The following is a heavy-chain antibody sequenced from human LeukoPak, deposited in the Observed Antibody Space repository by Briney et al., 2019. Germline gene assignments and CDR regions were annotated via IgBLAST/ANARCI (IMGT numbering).Heavy chain of an antibody. CDR2: ISSSGSSI. CDR3: ARAAFHYDSSGYYYVVDYFDY. V-gene: IGHV3-11*01. J-gene: IGHJ4*02. Sequence: KSGGSLRLSCAASGFTFSDYYMSWIRQAPGKGLEWVSYISSSGSSIYYADSVKGRFTISRDNAKNSLYLQMNSLRAEDTAVYYCARAAFHYDSSGYYYVVDYFDYWGQGTLVTVSS. CDR1: GFTFSDYY. D-gene: IGHD3-22*01.